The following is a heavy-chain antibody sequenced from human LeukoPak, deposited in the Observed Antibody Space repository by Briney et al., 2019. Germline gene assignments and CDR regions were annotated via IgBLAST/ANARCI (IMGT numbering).Heavy chain of an antibody. CDR3: TKRGAYYVDY. J-gene: IGHJ4*02. Sequence: PGGSLRLSCAASGFTFGTSAMSWVCQTPEKGLEWVSTITSGDGSPYYADSVKGRFTISRDNSNNMLYLQMNSLRAEDTAVYYCTKRGAYYVDYWGRGIPVTVSS. CDR2: ITSGDGSP. V-gene: IGHV3-23*01. D-gene: IGHD3-16*01. CDR1: GFTFGTSA.